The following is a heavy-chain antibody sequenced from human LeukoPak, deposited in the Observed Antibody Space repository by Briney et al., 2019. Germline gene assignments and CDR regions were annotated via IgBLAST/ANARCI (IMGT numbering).Heavy chain of an antibody. J-gene: IGHJ5*02. CDR1: GYTFTGYY. CDR3: ATYGSGSSCLDP. CDR2: INPNSGGT. D-gene: IGHD3-10*01. Sequence: ASVKVSCKASGYTFTGYYMHWVRQAPGQGLEWMGWINPNSGGTNYAQKFQGRVTMTRDTSISTAYMELSRLRSEDTAVYYCATYGSGSSCLDPWGQGTLVTVYS. V-gene: IGHV1-2*02.